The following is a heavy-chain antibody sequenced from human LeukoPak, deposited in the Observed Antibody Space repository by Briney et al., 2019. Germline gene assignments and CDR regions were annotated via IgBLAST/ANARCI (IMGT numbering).Heavy chain of an antibody. CDR3: ARGSTMVRGVIMTFDY. D-gene: IGHD3-10*01. V-gene: IGHV3-7*01. CDR1: GFTFSSYW. CDR2: IKQDGSEK. J-gene: IGHJ4*02. Sequence: PGGSLRLSCAASGFTFSSYWMSWVRQAPGKGLEWVANIKQDGSEKYYVDSVKGRFTISRDNAKNTLYLQMNSLRAEDTAVYYCARGSTMVRGVIMTFDYWGQGTLVTVSS.